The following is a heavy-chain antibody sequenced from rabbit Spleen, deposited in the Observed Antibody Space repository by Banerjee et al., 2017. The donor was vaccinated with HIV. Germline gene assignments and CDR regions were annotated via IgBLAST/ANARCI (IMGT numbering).Heavy chain of an antibody. CDR1: GVSFSSSSY. J-gene: IGHJ6*01. V-gene: IGHV1S40*01. CDR2: IDAGSSGFT. CDR3: ARDTASSFSSYGMDL. Sequence: QSLEESGGDLVKPGASLTLTCTASGVSFSSSSYVCWVRQAPGKGLEWIACIDAGSSGFTYFATWAKGRFTISKTSSTTVTLRMTRLTAADTATYFCARDTASSFSSYGMDLWGPGTLVT. D-gene: IGHD8-1*01.